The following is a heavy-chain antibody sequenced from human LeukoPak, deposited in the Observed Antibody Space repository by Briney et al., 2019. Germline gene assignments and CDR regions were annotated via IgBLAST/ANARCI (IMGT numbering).Heavy chain of an antibody. D-gene: IGHD2-21*02. CDR1: GGSISSSNW. J-gene: IGHJ4*02. CDR2: IYHSWST. V-gene: IGHV4-4*02. CDR3: ARAYCGGDCRFDY. Sequence: PSETLSLTCAVSGGSISSSNWWSWVRQPPGKGLEWIGEIYHSWSTNYNPSLKSRVTISVDKSKNQFSLKLSSVTAADTAVYYCARAYCGGDCRFDYWGQGTLVTVSS.